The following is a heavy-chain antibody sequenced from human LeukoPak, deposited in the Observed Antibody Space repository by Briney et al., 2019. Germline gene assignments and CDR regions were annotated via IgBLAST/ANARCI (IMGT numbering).Heavy chain of an antibody. V-gene: IGHV3-15*01. Sequence: PGGSLRLSCAASGFTFSNASMSWVRQTPGKGLEWVCRIQSKTDATTTDYSAPVKGRFTISRDDSKNTLYLQMNSLKTEDTAVYYCATDNVVVVAASDIWGQGTMVTVSS. D-gene: IGHD2-15*01. CDR2: IQSKTDATTT. CDR1: GFTFSNAS. CDR3: ATDNVVVVAASDI. J-gene: IGHJ3*02.